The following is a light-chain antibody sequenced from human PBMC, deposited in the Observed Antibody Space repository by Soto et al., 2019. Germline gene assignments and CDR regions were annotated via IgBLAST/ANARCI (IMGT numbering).Light chain of an antibody. Sequence: IGWPQSPGTLSLSPGDRSTLSCMASQTITGNNLAWYQQKRGQAPRLIIYAASGRATGIPDRFSGSGSGTDSTLTISRLEPEDFAGYFCQQSTAPPWTFARGTKVDI. V-gene: IGKV3-20*01. J-gene: IGKJ1*01. CDR3: QQSTAPPWT. CDR2: AAS. CDR1: QTITGNN.